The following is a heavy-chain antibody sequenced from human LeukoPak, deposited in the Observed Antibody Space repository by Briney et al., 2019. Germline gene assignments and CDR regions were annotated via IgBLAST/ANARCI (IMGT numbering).Heavy chain of an antibody. CDR3: AKDPSTVTTPDY. CDR1: GFTFDDYA. V-gene: IGHV3-43*02. D-gene: IGHD4-17*01. CDR2: ISGDGGST. Sequence: PGGSLRLSCAASGFTFDDYAMHWVRQAPGKGLEWVCLISGDGGSTYYADSVKGRFTISRDNSKNSLYLQMNSLRIEDTALYYCAKDPSTVTTPDYWGQGTLVTVSS. J-gene: IGHJ4*02.